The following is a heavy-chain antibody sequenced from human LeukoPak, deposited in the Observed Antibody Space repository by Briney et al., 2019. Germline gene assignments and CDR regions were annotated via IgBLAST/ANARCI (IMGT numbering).Heavy chain of an antibody. CDR1: GFTFDDYA. Sequence: PGGSLRLSCAASGFTFDDYAMHWVRQAPGKGLEWVSYISSSSTTIYYADSVKGRFTISRDNAKNSLYLQMNSLRAEDTAVYYCAGLGCSSTTCFDYWGQGTLVTVSS. V-gene: IGHV3-48*01. CDR2: ISSSSTTI. CDR3: AGLGCSSTTCFDY. J-gene: IGHJ4*02. D-gene: IGHD2/OR15-2a*01.